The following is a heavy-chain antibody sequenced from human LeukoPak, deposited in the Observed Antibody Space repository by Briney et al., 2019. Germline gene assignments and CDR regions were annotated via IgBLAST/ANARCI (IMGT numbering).Heavy chain of an antibody. CDR3: ARRGSYYSFDY. D-gene: IGHD1-26*01. CDR1: GGSISSYY. Sequence: SETLSLTCTVSGGSISSYYWSWIRQPPGKGLEWIGYIYYSGSTNYNPSLKSRVTISVDTSKNQFSLKLSSVTAADTAVYYCARRGSYYSFDYWGQGTLVTVSS. J-gene: IGHJ4*02. CDR2: IYYSGST. V-gene: IGHV4-59*08.